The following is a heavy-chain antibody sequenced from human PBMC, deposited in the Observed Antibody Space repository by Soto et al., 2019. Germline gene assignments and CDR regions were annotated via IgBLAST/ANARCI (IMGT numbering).Heavy chain of an antibody. V-gene: IGHV3-13*01. J-gene: IGHJ4*02. D-gene: IGHD3-10*01. CDR3: ARSDGSGSYYPLVGY. CDR1: GFTFISYD. CDR2: IGTAGDT. Sequence: GGSLRLSCAASGFTFISYDMHWVRQTTGKGLEWVSTIGTAGDTYYPGSVKGRFTISRENAKNSLYLQMNSLRAEDTAVYYCARSDGSGSYYPLVGYWGQGTLVTVSS.